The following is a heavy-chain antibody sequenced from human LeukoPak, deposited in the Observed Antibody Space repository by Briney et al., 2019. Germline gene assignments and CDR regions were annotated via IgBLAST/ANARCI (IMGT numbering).Heavy chain of an antibody. CDR1: GYTFTSYA. D-gene: IGHD6-13*01. Sequence: GASVKVSCKASGYTFTSYAMHWVRQAPGQRLEGMGWINAGNGNTKYSQKFQGRVTITRDTSASTAYMELSSLRSEDTAVYYCARAPAAGTFDYWGQGTLVTVSS. CDR2: INAGNGNT. J-gene: IGHJ4*02. CDR3: ARAPAAGTFDY. V-gene: IGHV1-3*01.